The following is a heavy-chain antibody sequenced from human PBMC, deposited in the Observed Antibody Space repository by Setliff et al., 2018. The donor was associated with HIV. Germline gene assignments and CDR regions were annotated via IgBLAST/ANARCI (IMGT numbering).Heavy chain of an antibody. J-gene: IGHJ4*02. CDR3: ARASYYYDSSGYYFGY. CDR1: GFSFSSYG. Sequence: GGSLRLSCAASGFSFSSYGMNWVRQAPGKGLEWVSYISSTSSNIYYVDSVEGRFTISRDNFKNTLWLQMNSLRAEDTAVYYCARASYYYDSSGYYFGYWGQGTLVTVSS. CDR2: ISSTSSNI. V-gene: IGHV3-48*01. D-gene: IGHD3-22*01.